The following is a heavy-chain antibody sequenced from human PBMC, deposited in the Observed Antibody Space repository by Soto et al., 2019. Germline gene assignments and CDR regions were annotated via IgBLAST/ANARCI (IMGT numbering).Heavy chain of an antibody. CDR2: ISSSGSTI. Sequence: EVQLVESGGGLVQPGGSLRLSCAASGFTFSSYEMNWVRQAPGKGLEWVSYISSSGSTIYYADSVKGRFTISRDNAKNSLYLQMNSLRAEDTAVYYCARRLTGSGKKNWFDPWGQGTLVTVSS. J-gene: IGHJ5*02. CDR1: GFTFSSYE. V-gene: IGHV3-48*03. D-gene: IGHD3-10*01. CDR3: ARRLTGSGKKNWFDP.